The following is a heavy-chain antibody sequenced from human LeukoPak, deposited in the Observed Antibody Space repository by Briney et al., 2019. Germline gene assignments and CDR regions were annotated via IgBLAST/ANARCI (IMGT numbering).Heavy chain of an antibody. V-gene: IGHV3-23*01. CDR1: GFTFSSYA. CDR3: AKDRPRWVQFKDFDI. CDR2: IRGSVGST. D-gene: IGHD5-24*01. Sequence: PGGSLRLSCAASGFTFSSYAMSWVRQAPGKGLEWVSAIRGSVGSTNYADSVRGRFTISKDNAKNTLYLQINRLRADDTALHYRAKDRPRWVQFKDFDIWGQGTMVSVSS. J-gene: IGHJ3*02.